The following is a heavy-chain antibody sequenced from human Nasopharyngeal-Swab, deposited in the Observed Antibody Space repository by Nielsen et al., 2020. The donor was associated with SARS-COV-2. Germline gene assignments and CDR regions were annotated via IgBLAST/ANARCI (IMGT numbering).Heavy chain of an antibody. CDR3: ARSGGQSTEYNWFDT. Sequence: SETLSLTCTVSGGSRSRYWWSWIRKTTGKGLERIGDIYYIGNTNYHPSLRSRVTMSVDTSKNQFSLRLSSVTAADTAVYYCARSGGQSTEYNWFDTWGQGTLVTVSS. CDR1: GGSRSRYW. CDR2: IYYIGNT. J-gene: IGHJ5*02. D-gene: IGHD2-15*01. V-gene: IGHV4-59*01.